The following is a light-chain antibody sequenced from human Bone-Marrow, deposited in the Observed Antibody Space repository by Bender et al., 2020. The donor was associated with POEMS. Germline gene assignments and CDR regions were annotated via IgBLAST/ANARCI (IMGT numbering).Light chain of an antibody. V-gene: IGLV2-8*01. Sequence: QSALTQPPSASGSPGQSVTISCAGTSSDVGAFNYVSWYQQHPGKAPKLMIYEVSERPSGVPDRFSGSKSGNTASLTVSGLQGEDEADYYCSSYAGSATVVFGTGTKLTVL. CDR1: SSDVGAFNY. J-gene: IGLJ2*01. CDR3: SSYAGSATVV. CDR2: EVS.